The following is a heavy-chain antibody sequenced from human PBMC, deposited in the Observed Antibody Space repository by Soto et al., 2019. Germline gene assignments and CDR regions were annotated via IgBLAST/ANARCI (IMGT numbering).Heavy chain of an antibody. Sequence: SVKVSCKASGGTFSSFAISWVRQAPGQGLQWMGGIIPIFGSAAYTQNFQGRVTITADESTTTAYMELSSLRSDDTAVYYCARDHGSGSYRFFYYYYGMDVWGQGTTVTVSS. J-gene: IGHJ6*02. D-gene: IGHD3-10*01. CDR2: IIPIFGSA. V-gene: IGHV1-69*13. CDR1: GGTFSSFA. CDR3: ARDHGSGSYRFFYYYYGMDV.